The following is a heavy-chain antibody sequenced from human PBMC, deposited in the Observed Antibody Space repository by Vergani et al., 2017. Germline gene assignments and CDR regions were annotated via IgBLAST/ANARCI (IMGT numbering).Heavy chain of an antibody. CDR3: AKQYFVSGNYLFDY. CDR2: ISGSGVSA. CDR1: GFALNRHA. V-gene: IGHV3-23*04. J-gene: IGHJ4*02. Sequence: EVQLVESGGGLVQPGRSLRLSCVVSGFALNRHAMYWVRQAPGKGLEWVSGISGSGVSAYYTDSVKGRFTISRDNSKNMLFLQMNNLRTEDTAIYYCAKQYFVSGNYLFDYWGQGTLVTVSS. D-gene: IGHD3-10*01.